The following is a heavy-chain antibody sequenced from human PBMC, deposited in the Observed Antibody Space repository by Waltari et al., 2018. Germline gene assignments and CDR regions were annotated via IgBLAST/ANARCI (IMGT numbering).Heavy chain of an antibody. CDR2: INPRGGSK. CDR1: GYTFTSYY. CDR3: AIFGRVGPPD. V-gene: IGHV1-46*01. J-gene: IGHJ4*02. Sequence: QVQLVQSGAEVKKPGASVKVSCKASGYTFTSYYMHWVRQAPGQGLEWMGIINPRGGSKSYGQKFQGRVTMTRDTSTSTVYMELSSLRSEDTAVYYCAIFGRVGPPDWGQGTLVTVSS. D-gene: IGHD1-26*01.